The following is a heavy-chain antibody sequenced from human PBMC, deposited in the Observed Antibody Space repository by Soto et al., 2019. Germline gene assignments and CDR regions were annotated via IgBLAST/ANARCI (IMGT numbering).Heavy chain of an antibody. Sequence: PGGSLRLSCAASGFTVSSNYMSWVRQAPGKGLEWVSVIYSGGSTYYADSVKGRFTISRDNSKNTLYLQMNSLRAEDTAVYYCARGSSGYYRKVYYFDYWGQGTLVTV. CDR2: IYSGGST. CDR1: GFTVSSNY. CDR3: ARGSSGYYRKVYYFDY. V-gene: IGHV3-53*01. J-gene: IGHJ4*02. D-gene: IGHD3-22*01.